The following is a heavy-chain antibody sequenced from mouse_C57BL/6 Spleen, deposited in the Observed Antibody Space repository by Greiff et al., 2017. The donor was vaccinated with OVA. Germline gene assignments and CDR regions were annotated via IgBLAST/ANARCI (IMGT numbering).Heavy chain of an antibody. V-gene: IGHV1-76*01. D-gene: IGHD4-1*01. Sequence: QVQLQQSGAELVRPGASVKLSCKASGYTFTDYNINWVKQRPGQGLEWIARIYPGSGNTYYNEKFKGKATLTADKSSSTAYMQLSSLTSEDSAVYVCARIWEYFDYWGQGTTLTVSS. CDR1: GYTFTDYN. CDR2: IYPGSGNT. J-gene: IGHJ2*01. CDR3: ARIWEYFDY.